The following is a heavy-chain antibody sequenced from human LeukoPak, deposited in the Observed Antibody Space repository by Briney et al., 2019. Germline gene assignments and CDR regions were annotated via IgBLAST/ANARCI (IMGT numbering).Heavy chain of an antibody. D-gene: IGHD1-1*01. CDR2: INQDGSEK. Sequence: GGSLRLSCSASGFTFFSHWMSWVRQAPGKGLEWVANINQDGSEKNYVDSVKGRFTISRDDSKNTLYLQMNNLRTEDTAVYYCAKRGTGTTLFFDYWGQGTLVTVSS. CDR3: AKRGTGTTLFFDY. V-gene: IGHV3-7*02. CDR1: GFTFFSHW. J-gene: IGHJ4*02.